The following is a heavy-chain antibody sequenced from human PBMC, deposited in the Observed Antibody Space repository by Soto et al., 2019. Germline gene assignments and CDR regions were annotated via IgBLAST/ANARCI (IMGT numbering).Heavy chain of an antibody. CDR3: AKHLETGTPRGDAFDI. CDR1: GFTFSSYA. D-gene: IGHD1-1*01. J-gene: IGHJ3*02. CDR2: ISGSGGST. V-gene: IGHV3-23*01. Sequence: GGSLRLSCAASGFTFSSYAMSWVRQAPGKGLEWVSAISGSGGSTYYADSVKGRFTISRDNSKNTLYLQMNSLRAEDTAVYYCAKHLETGTPRGDAFDIWGQGTMVTVSS.